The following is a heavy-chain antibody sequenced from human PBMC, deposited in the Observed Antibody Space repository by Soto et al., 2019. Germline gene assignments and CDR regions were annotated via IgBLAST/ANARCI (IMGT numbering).Heavy chain of an antibody. CDR1: GYIFTGYH. V-gene: IGHV1-2*02. CDR3: AREEIPIYYHSMDV. Sequence: SSVKVSCKASGYIFTGYHMHWMRQAPGQGLEWMGWINPNSGGTKYAQKFQGRVTMTRDTSISTAYMELSSLRSDDTAVYYCAREEIPIYYHSMDVWGHGTTVTVSS. D-gene: IGHD3-10*01. J-gene: IGHJ6*02. CDR2: INPNSGGT.